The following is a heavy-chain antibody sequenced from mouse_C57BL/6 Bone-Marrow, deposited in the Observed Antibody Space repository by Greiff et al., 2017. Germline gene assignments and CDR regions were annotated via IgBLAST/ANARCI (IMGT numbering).Heavy chain of an antibody. CDR2: IYPGSGNT. CDR3: ARGGSGDGEYFDY. Sequence: QVQLQQSGAELVRPGASVKLSCKASGYTFTDYYINWVKQRPGQGLEWIARIYPGSGNTYYNEKFKGKATLTAEKSSSTAYMQLSSLTSEDSAVYFCARGGSGDGEYFDYWGQGTTLTVSS. V-gene: IGHV1-76*01. CDR1: GYTFTDYY. J-gene: IGHJ2*01. D-gene: IGHD3-2*02.